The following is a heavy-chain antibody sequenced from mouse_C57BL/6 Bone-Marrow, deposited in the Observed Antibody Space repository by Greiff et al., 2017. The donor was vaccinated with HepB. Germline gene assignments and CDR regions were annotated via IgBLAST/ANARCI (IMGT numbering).Heavy chain of an antibody. J-gene: IGHJ2*01. V-gene: IGHV5-16*01. Sequence: EVMLVESEGGLVQPGSSMKLSCTASGFTFSDYYMAWVRQVPEKGLEWVANINYDGSSTYYLDSLKSRFIISRDNAKNILYLQMSSLKSEDTATYYCARGLRGYFDYWGQGTTLTVSS. D-gene: IGHD6-5*01. CDR1: GFTFSDYY. CDR3: ARGLRGYFDY. CDR2: INYDGSST.